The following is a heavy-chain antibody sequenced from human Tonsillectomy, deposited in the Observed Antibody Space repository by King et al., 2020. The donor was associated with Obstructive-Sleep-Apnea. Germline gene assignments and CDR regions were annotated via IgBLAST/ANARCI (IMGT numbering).Heavy chain of an antibody. V-gene: IGHV3-30*04. D-gene: IGHD3-3*01. CDR3: ARDHFRNTIFGVVIDPGFDY. Sequence: VQLVESGGGVVQPGRSLRLSCAASGLTFSSYAMHWVRQAPGKGLEWVAVISYDGSNKYYADSVKGRFTISRDNSKNTLYLQMNSLRAEDTAVYYCARDHFRNTIFGVVIDPGFDYWGQGTLVTVSS. CDR2: ISYDGSNK. J-gene: IGHJ4*02. CDR1: GLTFSSYA.